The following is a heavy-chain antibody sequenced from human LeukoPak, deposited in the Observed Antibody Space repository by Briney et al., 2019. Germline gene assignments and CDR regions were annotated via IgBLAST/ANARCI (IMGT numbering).Heavy chain of an antibody. CDR2: IYPDDSKT. V-gene: IGHV5-51*01. Sequence: GESLKISCKGSGYGFFGYWIGWVRQMPGKGLEWMGIIYPDDSKTRYSPSFQGQVTMSADKSINTAYLQWSSLKASDTAIYYCARGSSGYSIYFDYWGQGTLVTVSS. J-gene: IGHJ4*02. CDR1: GYGFFGYW. D-gene: IGHD3-22*01. CDR3: ARGSSGYSIYFDY.